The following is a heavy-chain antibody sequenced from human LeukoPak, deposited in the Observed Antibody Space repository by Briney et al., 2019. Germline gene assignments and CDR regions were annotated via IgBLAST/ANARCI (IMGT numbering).Heavy chain of an antibody. CDR2: ISSSSSYI. J-gene: IGHJ6*02. CDR1: GFTFSSYS. CDR3: ARDRGYCSGGSCFLAADYYYYGMDV. V-gene: IGHV3-21*01. Sequence: GGSLRLSCAASGFTFSSYSMNWVRQAPGKGLEWVSSISSSSSYIYYADSVKGRFTISRDNAKNSLYLQMNSLRAEDTAVYYCARDRGYCSGGSCFLAADYYYYGMDVWGQGTTVTVSS. D-gene: IGHD2-15*01.